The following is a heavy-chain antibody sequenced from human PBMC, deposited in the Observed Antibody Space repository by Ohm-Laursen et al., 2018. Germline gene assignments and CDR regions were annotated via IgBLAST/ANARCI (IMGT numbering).Heavy chain of an antibody. CDR2: ISGSGGST. CDR1: GFTFSSYA. J-gene: IGHJ6*02. D-gene: IGHD3-3*01. V-gene: IGHV3-23*01. Sequence: GSLRLSCTASGFTFSSYAMSWVRQAPGKGLEWVSAISGSGGSTYYADSVKGRFTISRDNSKNTLYLQMNSLRAEDTAVYYCAKYMSGWYYYYGMDVWGQGTTVTVSS. CDR3: AKYMSGWYYYYGMDV.